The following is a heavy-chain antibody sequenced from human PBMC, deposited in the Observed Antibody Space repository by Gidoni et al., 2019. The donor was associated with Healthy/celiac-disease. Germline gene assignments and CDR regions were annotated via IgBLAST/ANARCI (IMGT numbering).Heavy chain of an antibody. V-gene: IGHV1-69*01. CDR1: GGTFSTYA. D-gene: IGHD2-2*02. J-gene: IGHJ6*02. CDR3: ARPLVVVPAAIGAGVYYYGMDV. CDR2: IIPIFGTA. Sequence: QVQLVQSGAEVKNPGSSVKVSCKASGGTFSTYAISWVRQAPGQGLEWMGGIIPIFGTANYAQKFQGRVTITADESTSTAYMELSSLRSEDTAVYYCARPLVVVPAAIGAGVYYYGMDVWGQGTTVTVSS.